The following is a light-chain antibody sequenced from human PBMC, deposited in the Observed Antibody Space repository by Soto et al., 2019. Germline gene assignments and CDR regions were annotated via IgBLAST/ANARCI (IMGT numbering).Light chain of an antibody. Sequence: EIVLTQSPATLSLSPGERATLSCRASQSVNSNVAWYRQKPGQPPRLLIYDASNRATGIPARFSGSGSGTDFTLTISSLESEDFAVYYCQQRGNWPLTFGGGTKVDIK. CDR2: DAS. CDR1: QSVNSN. V-gene: IGKV3-11*01. CDR3: QQRGNWPLT. J-gene: IGKJ4*01.